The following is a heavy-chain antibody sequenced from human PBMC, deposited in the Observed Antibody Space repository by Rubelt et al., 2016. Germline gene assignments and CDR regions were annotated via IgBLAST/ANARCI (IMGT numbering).Heavy chain of an antibody. V-gene: IGHV3-33*01. D-gene: IGHD3-3*01. CDR1: GFTFSSYG. CDR3: AREVGVVITPEVNAFDI. Sequence: QVQLVESGGGVVQPGRSLRLSCAASGFTFSSYGMHLVRQAPGKGLEWVAVIWYDGSNKYYADSVKGRFTISRDNSKNTRYLQMNSLRAEDTAVYYCAREVGVVITPEVNAFDIWGQGTMVTVSS. CDR2: IWYDGSNK. J-gene: IGHJ3*02.